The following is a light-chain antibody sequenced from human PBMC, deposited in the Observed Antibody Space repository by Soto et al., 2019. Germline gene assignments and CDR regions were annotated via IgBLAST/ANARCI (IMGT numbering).Light chain of an antibody. CDR1: QSVSSGF. CDR3: QQYGSSPT. Sequence: VMTQSPASLSVSPGESATLSSWASQSVSSGFVAWYQQKPGQAPRLLIYGASSRAAGIPDRFSGSGSGTDFTLTISRLEPEDFAVYHCQQYGSSPTFGQGTKVDIK. CDR2: GAS. J-gene: IGKJ1*01. V-gene: IGKV3-20*01.